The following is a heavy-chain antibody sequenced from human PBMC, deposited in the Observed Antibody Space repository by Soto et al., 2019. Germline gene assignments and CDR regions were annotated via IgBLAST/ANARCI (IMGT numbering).Heavy chain of an antibody. D-gene: IGHD1-1*01. CDR1: GFAISRGYY. Sequence: SETLSLTCSVSGFAISRGYYWSWVRQPPGKGLEWVGSIYPSVSSYHNPSLATRLRLSIDTSKNQFTLNLTSVTAADTALYFCAREKVGTTFFDNWGQGIQVTVSS. J-gene: IGHJ4*02. V-gene: IGHV4-38-2*02. CDR2: IYPSVSS. CDR3: AREKVGTTFFDN.